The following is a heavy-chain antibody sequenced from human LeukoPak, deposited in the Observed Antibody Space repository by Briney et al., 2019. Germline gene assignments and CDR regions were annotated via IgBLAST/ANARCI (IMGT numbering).Heavy chain of an antibody. CDR3: ARDWGIHF. Sequence: ASVKVSSKASGYTFSKYGVNWVRQAPGQGLEWMGWISGHNGDTKYAQKFLGRVTKTTDTSTSTAALELRSLRSDDTAIYYCARDWGIHFWGQGTMVTVSS. V-gene: IGHV1-18*01. CDR1: GYTFSKYG. D-gene: IGHD3-16*01. CDR2: ISGHNGDT. J-gene: IGHJ3*01.